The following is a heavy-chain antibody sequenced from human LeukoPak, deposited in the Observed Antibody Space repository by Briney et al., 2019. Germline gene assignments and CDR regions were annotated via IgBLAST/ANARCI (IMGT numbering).Heavy chain of an antibody. Sequence: SETLSLTCAVYGGSFSGYYWSWIRQPPGKGLEWIGEINHSGSTNYKPSLKSRLTISVDTSKKQFSLRLSSVTAADTAVYYCARTPIYYFDNSGYYNWGQGTLVTVSS. CDR2: INHSGST. J-gene: IGHJ4*02. CDR3: ARTPIYYFDNSGYYN. V-gene: IGHV4-34*01. D-gene: IGHD3-22*01. CDR1: GGSFSGYY.